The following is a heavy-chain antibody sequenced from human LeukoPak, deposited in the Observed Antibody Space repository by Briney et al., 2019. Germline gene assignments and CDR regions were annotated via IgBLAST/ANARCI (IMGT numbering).Heavy chain of an antibody. CDR3: ARDSLWLGEKGYFQY. CDR1: GFTFSSYA. CDR2: ISNSDYNT. Sequence: GGSLGLSCAASGFTFSSYAMSWVRQAPGKGLEWVSTISNSDYNTYYTDSVKGRFTISRDNSKNTLYLQMNSLRSEDTAVYYCARDSLWLGEKGYFQYWGQGTLVTVSS. D-gene: IGHD3-10*01. J-gene: IGHJ1*01. V-gene: IGHV3-23*01.